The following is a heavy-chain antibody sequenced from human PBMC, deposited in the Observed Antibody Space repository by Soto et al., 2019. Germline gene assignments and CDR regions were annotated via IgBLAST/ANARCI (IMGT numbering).Heavy chain of an antibody. CDR3: VLGYESSRRYRPLLEY. D-gene: IGHD3-16*02. CDR1: SGSFSGYY. J-gene: IGHJ4*02. CDR2: ISHSGST. Sequence: QVQLQQWGAGLLKPSETLSLRCVVNSGSFSGYYWTWIRQTPGKGLEWIGEISHSGSTNYNPSLMSRVTMSADTSKKQFSLRLSSVTAADTALYFCVLGYESSRRYRPLLEYWGQRTLVTVSS. V-gene: IGHV4-34*01.